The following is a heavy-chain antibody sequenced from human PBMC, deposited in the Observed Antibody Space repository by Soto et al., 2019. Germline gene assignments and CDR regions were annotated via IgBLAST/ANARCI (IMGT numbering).Heavy chain of an antibody. CDR1: GGTFSSYS. D-gene: IGHD6-19*01. CDR2: IIPIFGTA. CDR3: ARASIAVAGRIFDY. J-gene: IGHJ4*02. Sequence: GASVKVSCKASGGTFSSYSISWLRQAPGQGLEWMGGIIPIFGTANYAQKFQGRVTITADESTSTAYMELSSLRSEDTAVYYCARASIAVAGRIFDYWGQGTLVTVSS. V-gene: IGHV1-69*13.